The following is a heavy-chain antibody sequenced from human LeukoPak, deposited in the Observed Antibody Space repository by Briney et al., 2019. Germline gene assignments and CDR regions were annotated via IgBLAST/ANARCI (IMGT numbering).Heavy chain of an antibody. J-gene: IGHJ4*02. CDR3: ARRTSDYGDYDRGVSFFDY. V-gene: IGHV4-31*03. CDR1: GGSISSGGYY. CDR2: IYYSGST. Sequence: SQTLSLTCTVSGGSISSGGYYWSWIRQHPGKGLEWIGYIYYSGSTNYNPSLKSRVTISVDTSKNQFSLKLSSVTAADTAVYYCARRTSDYGDYDRGVSFFDYWGQGTLVTVSS. D-gene: IGHD4-17*01.